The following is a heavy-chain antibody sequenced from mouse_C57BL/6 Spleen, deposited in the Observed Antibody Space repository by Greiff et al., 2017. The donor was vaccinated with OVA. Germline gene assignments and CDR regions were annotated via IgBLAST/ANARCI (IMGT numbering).Heavy chain of an antibody. CDR3: ASRDYYGSSYGGFAY. Sequence: QVQLQQPGAELVKPGASVELFRKASGYTFTSYWMHWVKQRPGRGLEWSGRIDPNSGGTKYNEKFKSKATLTVDKPSSTAYMQLSSLTSEESAVYYCASRDYYGSSYGGFAYWGQGTLVTVSA. D-gene: IGHD1-1*01. CDR1: GYTFTSYW. V-gene: IGHV1-72*01. J-gene: IGHJ3*01. CDR2: IDPNSGGT.